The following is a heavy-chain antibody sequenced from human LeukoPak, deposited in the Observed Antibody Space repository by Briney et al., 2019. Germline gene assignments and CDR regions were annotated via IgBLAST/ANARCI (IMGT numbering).Heavy chain of an antibody. CDR2: ISAYNGNT. D-gene: IGHD6-19*01. CDR1: GYTFTSYG. CDR3: ARYFYGSGWDSNWFDP. J-gene: IGHJ5*02. V-gene: IGHV1-18*01. Sequence: ASVKVSCKASGYTFTSYGISWVRQAPGQGLEWMGWISAYNGNTNYAQKLQGRVTMTRDTSISTAYMELSRLRSDDTAVYYCARYFYGSGWDSNWFDPWGQGTLVTVSS.